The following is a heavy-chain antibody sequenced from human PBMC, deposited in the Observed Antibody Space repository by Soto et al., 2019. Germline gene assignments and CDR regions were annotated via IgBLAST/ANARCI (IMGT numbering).Heavy chain of an antibody. CDR1: GYSFTNYW. V-gene: IGHV5-10-1*01. CDR2: IDPSDSYT. Sequence: VEFLKIAYRGSGYSFTNYWISCVRQMPGKGVEWMGRIDPSDSYTNYRPSFQGHVTISADKSSNTAYLQWSSLKASDTAIYYCARHFCSGGACYYGADLDFWGQGTLVTVS. D-gene: IGHD2-15*01. CDR3: ARHFCSGGACYYGADLDF. J-gene: IGHJ4*02.